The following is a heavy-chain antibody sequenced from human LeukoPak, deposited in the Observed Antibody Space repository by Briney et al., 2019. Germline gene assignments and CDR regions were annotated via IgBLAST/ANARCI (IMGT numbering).Heavy chain of an antibody. V-gene: IGHV3-30*18. J-gene: IGHJ6*02. CDR3: AKDRLNLYYDILTGRPGCSGMDV. CDR1: GFTFSSYG. Sequence: GSLRLSCAASGFTFSSYGMHWVRQAPGKGLEWVAVISYDGSNKYYADSVKGRFTISRDNSKNTLYLQMNSLRAEDTAVYYCAKDRLNLYYDILTGRPGCSGMDVWGQGTTVTVSS. D-gene: IGHD3-9*01. CDR2: ISYDGSNK.